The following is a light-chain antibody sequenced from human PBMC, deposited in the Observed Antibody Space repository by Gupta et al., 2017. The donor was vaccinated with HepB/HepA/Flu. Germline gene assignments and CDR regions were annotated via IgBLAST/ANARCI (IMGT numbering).Light chain of an antibody. CDR3: MQGLQIPVT. CDR1: QSLLHSNGYNY. Sequence: EIVITQSPLSLPVSPGEQASISCRSSQSLLHSNGYNYLAWYLQKPGQSPQLLICLGSNRASGVPDRFSGSGSGTDFTLKISIVEAEDVGVYYCMQGLQIPVTFGPGTKVDIK. CDR2: LGS. V-gene: IGKV2-28*01. J-gene: IGKJ3*01.